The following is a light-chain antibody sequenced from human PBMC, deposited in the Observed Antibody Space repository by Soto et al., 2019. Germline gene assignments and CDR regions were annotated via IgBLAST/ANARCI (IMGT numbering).Light chain of an antibody. CDR3: QQYNSPPAT. CDR2: DAS. Sequence: DIQMTQSPSTLSASVGDRVTITGRASQSISSWLASYQQKPGKAPKLLIYDASSLESGVPSRFSGSGSGTEFTLTISSLQPADFAHYYCQQYNSPPATFGQGTQVQIK. J-gene: IGKJ1*01. CDR1: QSISSW. V-gene: IGKV1-5*01.